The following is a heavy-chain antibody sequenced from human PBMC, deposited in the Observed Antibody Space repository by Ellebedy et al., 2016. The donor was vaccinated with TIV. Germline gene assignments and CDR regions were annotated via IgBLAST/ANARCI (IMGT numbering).Heavy chain of an antibody. CDR3: AKDPKAATNHYYYYGMDV. Sequence: GGSLRLSCAASGFTFSSYSMNWVRQAPGKGLEWVSSISSSSSYIYYADSVKGRFTISRDNAKNSLYLQMNSLRTEDTALYYCAKDPKAATNHYYYYGMDVWGQGTTVTVSS. CDR2: ISSSSSYI. CDR1: GFTFSSYS. D-gene: IGHD2-15*01. V-gene: IGHV3-21*04. J-gene: IGHJ6*02.